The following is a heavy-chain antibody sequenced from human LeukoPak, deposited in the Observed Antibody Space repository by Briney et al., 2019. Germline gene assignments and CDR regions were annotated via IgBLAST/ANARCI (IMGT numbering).Heavy chain of an antibody. V-gene: IGHV4-34*01. J-gene: IGHJ4*02. CDR3: ARRNVLRYFDWLSTDDY. Sequence: PSETLSLTCAVYGGSFSGYYWSWIRQPPGKGLEWIGEINHSGSTNYNPSLKSRVTISVDTSKNQFSLKLSSVTAADTAVYYCARRNVLRYFDWLSTDDYWGQGTLVTVSS. CDR1: GGSFSGYY. D-gene: IGHD3-9*01. CDR2: INHSGST.